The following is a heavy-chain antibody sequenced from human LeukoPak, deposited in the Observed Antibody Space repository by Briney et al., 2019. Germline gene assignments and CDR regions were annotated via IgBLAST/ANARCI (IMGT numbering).Heavy chain of an antibody. CDR3: ATLGSSGYLYYFDY. J-gene: IGHJ4*02. CDR2: VDPEDGET. D-gene: IGHD3-22*01. CDR1: GYTLTELS. Sequence: GASVKVSCKVSGYTLTELSMHWVRQAPGKGLEWMGLVDPEDGETIYAEKFQGRVTITADTSTDTAYMELSSLRSEDTAVYYCATLGSSGYLYYFDYWGQGTLVTVSS. V-gene: IGHV1-24*01.